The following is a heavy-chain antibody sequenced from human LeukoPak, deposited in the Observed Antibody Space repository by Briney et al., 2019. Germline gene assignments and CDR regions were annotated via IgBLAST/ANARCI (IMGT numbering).Heavy chain of an antibody. Sequence: SETLSLTCTVSGGSITDYHWIWIRQPAGKGLEWIGRLYTSGSTNYNPSLKSRVSVSVDTSKKQFSLRLSSVTAADTAIYYCASDYFDRTGYYGFIYWGQGSLVTISS. CDR2: LYTSGST. J-gene: IGHJ4*02. CDR1: GGSITDYH. D-gene: IGHD3-22*01. V-gene: IGHV4-4*07. CDR3: ASDYFDRTGYYGFIY.